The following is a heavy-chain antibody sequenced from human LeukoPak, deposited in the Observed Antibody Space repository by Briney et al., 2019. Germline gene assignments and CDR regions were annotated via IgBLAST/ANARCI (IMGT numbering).Heavy chain of an antibody. CDR1: GFTFSSYA. J-gene: IGHJ4*02. CDR2: ITTSDGNT. Sequence: GGSLRLSCAASGFTFSSYAMSWIRQAPGKGLEWVSTITTSDGNTYYADSVKGRFTVSRDNSKNTLFLQMNSLRAEDTAVYYCAKDGGLWVSAHWGDSWGRGTLVTVSS. V-gene: IGHV3-23*01. CDR3: AKDGGLWVSAHWGDS. D-gene: IGHD7-27*01.